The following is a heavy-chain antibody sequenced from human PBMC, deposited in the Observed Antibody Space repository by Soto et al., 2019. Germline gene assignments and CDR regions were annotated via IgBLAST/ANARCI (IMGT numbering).Heavy chain of an antibody. CDR3: AREMTRTVVPYLDF. D-gene: IGHD2-15*01. V-gene: IGHV1-69*06. Sequence: QVQLVQSGAEVKKPGSSVKVSCKASGGTFSNYVVNWVRQAPGQGLEWLGRIIPISGAANYAQKFQGRFTITPDKSTRTYYMELSSLRAEDTAVYYFAREMTRTVVPYLDFWGQGTLFTFSS. CDR1: GGTFSNYV. CDR2: IIPISGAA. J-gene: IGHJ4*02.